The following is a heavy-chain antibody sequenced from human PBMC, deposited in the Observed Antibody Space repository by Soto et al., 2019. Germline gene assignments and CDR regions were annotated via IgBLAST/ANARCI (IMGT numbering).Heavy chain of an antibody. J-gene: IGHJ4*02. CDR1: GFTFSSYG. CDR3: ARVLWRLTRYFGY. Sequence: QVPLVESGGGVVPPGRSLRLSCAASGFTFSSYGMHWLHQAPGMGLEWVAVIWYDGSNKYYADSVKGRFTISRNNSKNTQYLQMDGLRDEDPAVYYCARVLWRLTRYFGYWGQGTLVTVSS. CDR2: IWYDGSNK. D-gene: IGHD3-10*01. V-gene: IGHV3-33*01.